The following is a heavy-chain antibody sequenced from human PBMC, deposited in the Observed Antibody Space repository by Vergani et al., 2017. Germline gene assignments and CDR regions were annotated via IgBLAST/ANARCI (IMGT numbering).Heavy chain of an antibody. CDR3: ARGYKYDNSGYYYYLPDY. Sequence: EVQLVESGGGLVKPGGSLRLSCAASGFTFSSYSMNWVRQAPGKGLEWVSSISSRSTYTYYADSVKGRFTMSRDNAKSSLYLQMNSLRADDTAVYYCARGYKYDNSGYYYYLPDYWGQGTLVTVSS. J-gene: IGHJ4*02. CDR1: GFTFSSYS. D-gene: IGHD3-22*01. CDR2: ISSRSTYT. V-gene: IGHV3-21*01.